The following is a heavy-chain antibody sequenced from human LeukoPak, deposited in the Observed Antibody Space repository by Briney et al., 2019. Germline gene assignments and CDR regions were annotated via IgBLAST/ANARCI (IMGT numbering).Heavy chain of an antibody. CDR2: INHSGST. CDR1: GGSFSGYY. Sequence: SETLSLTCAVYGGSFSGYYWSWIRQPPGKGLEWIGEINHSGSTNYNPSLKRRVTISIDTSRNQFSLRLSSVTAADTAVYYCARSFLGGWYYFDYWGQGTLVTVSS. J-gene: IGHJ4*02. V-gene: IGHV4-34*01. CDR3: ARSFLGGWYYFDY. D-gene: IGHD6-19*01.